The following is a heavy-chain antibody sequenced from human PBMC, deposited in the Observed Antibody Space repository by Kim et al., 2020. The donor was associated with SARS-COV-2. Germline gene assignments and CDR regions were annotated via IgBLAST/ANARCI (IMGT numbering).Heavy chain of an antibody. CDR3: ARDYPSGIGMSDY. V-gene: IGHV1-18*01. D-gene: IGHD1-20*01. Sequence: SAQKLQGRVIMTTDTSTRTAYMELRSLRSDDTAVYYCARDYPSGIGMSDYWGQGTLVTVSS. J-gene: IGHJ4*02.